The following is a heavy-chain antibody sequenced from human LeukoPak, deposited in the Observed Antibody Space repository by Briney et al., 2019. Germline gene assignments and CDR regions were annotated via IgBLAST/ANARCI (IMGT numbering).Heavy chain of an antibody. CDR2: IYSGGST. CDR1: GFTGSSNY. V-gene: IGHV3-53*01. J-gene: IGHJ3*02. CDR3: ARGKVEGDSSGRRAFDM. Sequence: GGSLRLSCAASGFTGSSNYMSWVRQAPGKGLEWVSVIYSGGSTYYADSVKGRFTISRDISKNTLYLQMNSLRAEDTAVYYCARGKVEGDSSGRRAFDMSGQGTMVTVSS. D-gene: IGHD3-22*01.